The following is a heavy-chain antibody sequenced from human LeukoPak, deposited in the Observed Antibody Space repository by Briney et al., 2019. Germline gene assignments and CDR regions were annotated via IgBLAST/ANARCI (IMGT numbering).Heavy chain of an antibody. CDR2: ISGSGGST. CDR1: GFTFSSYA. CDR3: AKHSAGSGSYFYNWFDP. J-gene: IGHJ5*02. D-gene: IGHD3-10*01. Sequence: GSLRLSCAASGFTFSSYAMSWVRQAPGKGLEWVSAISGSGGSTYYADSVKGRFTISRDHSKNTLYLQMNSLRAEDTAVYYCAKHSAGSGSYFYNWFDPWGQGTLVTVSS. V-gene: IGHV3-23*01.